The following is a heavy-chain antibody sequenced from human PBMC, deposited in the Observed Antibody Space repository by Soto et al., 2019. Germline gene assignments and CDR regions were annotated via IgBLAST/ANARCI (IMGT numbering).Heavy chain of an antibody. CDR1: GFTFSTYA. D-gene: IGHD3-10*01. CDR3: AKAGAIHYYGMDV. J-gene: IGHJ6*02. V-gene: IGHV3-23*01. Sequence: GGSLRLSCAASGFTFSTYAMSWVRQAPGKGLEWVSVISGSGGSTYYADSVKGRFTISRDNSKNTLYLQMNSLRAEDTAIYYCAKAGAIHYYGMDVWGQGTTVTVSS. CDR2: ISGSGGST.